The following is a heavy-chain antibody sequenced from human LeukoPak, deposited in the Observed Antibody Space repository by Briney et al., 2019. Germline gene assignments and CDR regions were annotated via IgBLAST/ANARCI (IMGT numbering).Heavy chain of an antibody. Sequence: SVKISCKASGGTFSSYAISWVRQAPGQGLEWMGGIIPIFGTANYAQKFQGRVTITTDESTSTAYMELSSLRSEDTAVYYCARTYSSSWYDPGGWFDPWGQGTLVTVSS. J-gene: IGHJ5*02. CDR3: ARTYSSSWYDPGGWFDP. D-gene: IGHD6-13*01. CDR1: GGTFSSYA. V-gene: IGHV1-69*05. CDR2: IIPIFGTA.